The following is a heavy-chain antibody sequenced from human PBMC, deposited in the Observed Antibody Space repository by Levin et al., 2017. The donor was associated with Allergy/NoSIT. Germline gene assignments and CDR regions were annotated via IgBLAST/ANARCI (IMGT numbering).Heavy chain of an antibody. Sequence: ASVKVSCKASGYTFTSYDINWVRQATGQGLEWMGWMNPNSGNTGYAQKFQGRVTMTRNTSISTAYMELSSLRSEDTAVYYCARDHDSSGYYHFYGMDVWGQGTTVTVSS. CDR2: MNPNSGNT. CDR3: ARDHDSSGYYHFYGMDV. CDR1: GYTFTSYD. D-gene: IGHD3-22*01. J-gene: IGHJ6*02. V-gene: IGHV1-8*01.